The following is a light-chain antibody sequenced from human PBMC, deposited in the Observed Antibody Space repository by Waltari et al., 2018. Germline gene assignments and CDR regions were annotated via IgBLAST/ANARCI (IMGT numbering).Light chain of an antibody. CDR1: SSDIGSYNS. Sequence: QSALTQPASVSGSPGQSITISCTGSSSDIGSYNSVSWPQKHPGKAPKVMIYDVSNRPSGVSTRVSGAKAGNTASLTISGLQAEDEADYYCSSFTSGRGPWVFGGGTKLTVL. CDR3: SSFTSGRGPWV. J-gene: IGLJ3*02. V-gene: IGLV2-14*03. CDR2: DVS.